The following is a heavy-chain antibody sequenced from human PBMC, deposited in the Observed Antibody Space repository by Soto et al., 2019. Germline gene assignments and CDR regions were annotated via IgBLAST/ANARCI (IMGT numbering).Heavy chain of an antibody. D-gene: IGHD4-17*01. CDR2: IYTSGST. J-gene: IGHJ3*02. V-gene: IGHV4-4*07. CDR1: GGSIRSYY. CDR3: ARVIRVATVSSHDAFDI. Sequence: PSETLSLTCTVSGGSIRSYYWSWIRQPAGKGLEWIGRIYTSGSTNYNPSLKSRVTMSVDTSKNQFSLKLSSVTAADTAVYYCARVIRVATVSSHDAFDIWGQGTMVTVSS.